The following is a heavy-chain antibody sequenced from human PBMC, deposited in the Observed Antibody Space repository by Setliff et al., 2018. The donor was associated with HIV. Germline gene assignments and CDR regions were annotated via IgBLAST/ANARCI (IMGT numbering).Heavy chain of an antibody. D-gene: IGHD6-13*01. CDR1: GYTFTSYS. Sequence: ASVMVSCKASGYTFTSYSMHWVRQAPGQSLEWMGWINTATGDTKYSQRFQDRITIFRNTSASTAYMDLGSLTSEDTAVYYCARQRGIDTYFYSYYYMDVWGKGTTVTVSS. J-gene: IGHJ6*03. CDR2: INTATGDT. V-gene: IGHV1-3*04. CDR3: ARQRGIDTYFYSYYYMDV.